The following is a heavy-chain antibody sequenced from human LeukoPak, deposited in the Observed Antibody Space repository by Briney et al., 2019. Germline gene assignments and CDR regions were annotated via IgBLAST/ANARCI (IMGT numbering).Heavy chain of an antibody. V-gene: IGHV3-21*01. D-gene: IGHD4-17*01. CDR3: AGVRDYGDYIGFDY. CDR1: GFTFSSYS. J-gene: IGHJ4*02. CDR2: ISSGSSYI. Sequence: GGSLRLSCAASGFTFSSYSMNWVRQAPGKGLEWVSSISSGSSYIYYADSVKGRFTISRDNAKNSLYLQMNSLRAEDTAVYYCAGVRDYGDYIGFDYWGQGTLVTVSS.